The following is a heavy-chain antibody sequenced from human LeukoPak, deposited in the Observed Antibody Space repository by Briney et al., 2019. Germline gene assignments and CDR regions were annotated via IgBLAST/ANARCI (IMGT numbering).Heavy chain of an antibody. V-gene: IGHV4-39*01. CDR3: ARGPVEWQWLDYYGMDV. J-gene: IGHJ6*02. Sequence: SETLSLTCTVSGGSISSSSYYWGWIRQPPGKGLEWIGSIYYSGSTYYNPSLKSRVTISVDTSKNQFSLKLSSVTAADTAVYYCARGPVEWQWLDYYGMDVWGQGTTVTVSS. D-gene: IGHD6-19*01. CDR1: GGSISSSSYY. CDR2: IYYSGST.